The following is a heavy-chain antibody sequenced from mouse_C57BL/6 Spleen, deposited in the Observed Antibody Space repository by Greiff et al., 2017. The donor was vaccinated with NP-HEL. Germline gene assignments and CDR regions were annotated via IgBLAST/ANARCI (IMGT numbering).Heavy chain of an antibody. V-gene: IGHV1-76*01. J-gene: IGHJ4*01. CDR2: IYPGSGNT. Sequence: QVQLQQSGAELVRPGASVKLSCKASGYTFTDYYINWVKQRPGQGLEWIARIYPGSGNTYYNEKFKGKATLTAEKSSSTAYMQLSSLTSADSAVYFCASFSSVVARDYAMDYWGQGTSLTVSS. CDR1: GYTFTDYY. CDR3: ASFSSVVARDYAMDY. D-gene: IGHD1-1*01.